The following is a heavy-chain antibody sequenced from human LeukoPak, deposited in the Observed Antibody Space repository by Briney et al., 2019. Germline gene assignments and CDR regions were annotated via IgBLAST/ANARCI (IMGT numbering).Heavy chain of an antibody. CDR1: GGSFSGYY. CDR3: ARDSGSGSWYMDV. V-gene: IGHV4-34*01. D-gene: IGHD3-10*01. Sequence: SETLSLTCAVYGGSFSGYYWSWIRQPPGKGLEWIGEINHSGSTNYNPSLKSRVTISVDTSKNQFSLKLSSVTAADTAVYYCARDSGSGSWYMDVWGKGTTVTVSS. CDR2: INHSGST. J-gene: IGHJ6*03.